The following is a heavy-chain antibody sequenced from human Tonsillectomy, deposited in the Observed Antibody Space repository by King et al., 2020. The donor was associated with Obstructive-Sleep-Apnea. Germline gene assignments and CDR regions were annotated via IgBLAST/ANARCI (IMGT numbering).Heavy chain of an antibody. D-gene: IGHD2-2*01. CDR2: IKSKTDGGTT. J-gene: IGHJ5*02. CDR1: GFTFSNAW. V-gene: IGHV3-15*01. Sequence: VQLVESGGGLVKPGGSLRLSCAASGFTFSNAWMSWVRQAPGKGLEWVGRIKSKTDGGTTDYADPVKGRLIILRDDSKNTLYLKMNSLKTEDTAVYYCTTDGCSSTSCYDNWFDPWGQGTLVTVSS. CDR3: TTDGCSSTSCYDNWFDP.